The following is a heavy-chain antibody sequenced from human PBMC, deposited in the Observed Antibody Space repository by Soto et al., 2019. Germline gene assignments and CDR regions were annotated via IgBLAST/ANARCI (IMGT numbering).Heavy chain of an antibody. D-gene: IGHD3-22*01. V-gene: IGHV5-10-1*01. CDR2: IDPSDSQT. CDR1: GYSFAGYW. CDR3: ARQIYDSDTGPNFQYYFDS. Sequence: PGESLKISCMGSGYSFAGYWITWVRQKPGKGLEWMGRIDPSDSQTYYSPSFRGHVTISVTKSITTVFLQWSSLRASDNAMYYCARQIYDSDTGPNFQYYFDSWGQGTPVTVSS. J-gene: IGHJ4*02.